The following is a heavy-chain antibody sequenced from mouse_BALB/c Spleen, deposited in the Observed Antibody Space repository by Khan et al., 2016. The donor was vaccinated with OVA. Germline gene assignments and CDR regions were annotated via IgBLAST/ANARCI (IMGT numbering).Heavy chain of an antibody. J-gene: IGHJ2*01. CDR2: ILPGSGSR. Sequence: QVQLKQSGAELMKPGASVKISCKATGYTFSSYWLEWVKQRPGHGLEWIGEILPGSGSRNYNEKFKGKATFTADISSKTTYMQLSSLISEDSAVYYCARVNYGSRDYFDYWGQGTTLTVSS. CDR1: GYTFSSYW. D-gene: IGHD1-1*01. CDR3: ARVNYGSRDYFDY. V-gene: IGHV1-9*01.